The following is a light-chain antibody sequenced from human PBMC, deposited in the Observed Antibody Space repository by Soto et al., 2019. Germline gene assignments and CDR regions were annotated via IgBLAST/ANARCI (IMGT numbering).Light chain of an antibody. CDR3: QKYSSVLV. CDR2: AAS. CDR1: QGIRNF. Sequence: DIQMTQSPTSLSASVGDRVTITCRASQGIRNFVAWYQQKPGKAPKLLIYAASTLQSGVPSRFSGSGSGTDFTLPINTLQPEDVAIISCQKYSSVLVFGPGPKGEIK. V-gene: IGKV1-27*01. J-gene: IGKJ3*01.